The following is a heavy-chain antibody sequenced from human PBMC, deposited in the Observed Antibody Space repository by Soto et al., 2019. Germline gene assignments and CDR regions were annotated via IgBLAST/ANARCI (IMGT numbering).Heavy chain of an antibody. CDR3: VKDLVSLSGNS. Sequence: GGSLRLSCAASGFTFSDYAMTWVRQAPGKGLEWVSAISGSVSSIYYADSVKGRFTISRDNSKNTLYLQMNSLRAEDTAVYYCVKDLVSLSGNSWGQGTAGTVS. V-gene: IGHV3-23*01. J-gene: IGHJ4*02. D-gene: IGHD1-26*01. CDR2: ISGSVSSI. CDR1: GFTFSDYA.